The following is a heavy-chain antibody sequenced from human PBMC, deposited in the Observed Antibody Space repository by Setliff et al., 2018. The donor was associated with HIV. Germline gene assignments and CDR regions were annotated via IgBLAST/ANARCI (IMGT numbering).Heavy chain of an antibody. J-gene: IGHJ4*02. CDR3: ARGARGYSYG. D-gene: IGHD5-18*01. CDR2: ILHDGSDK. Sequence: PGGSMRLSCVASGFTFSSYGMHWVSQAPGKGLEWVAFILHDGSDKDCSDSVKGRFTISRDNAKNSLYLQMNSLRAEDKSVYYCARGARGYSYGWGQGTLVTVSS. CDR1: GFTFSSYG. V-gene: IGHV3-30*02.